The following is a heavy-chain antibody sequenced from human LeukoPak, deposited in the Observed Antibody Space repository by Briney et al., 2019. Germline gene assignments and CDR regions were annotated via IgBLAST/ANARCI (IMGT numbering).Heavy chain of an antibody. V-gene: IGHV4-59*12. Sequence: PSETLSLTFTVVGGSISSYYWGYILPPPPKGLESIGYIYYSGSTNYTPSLKSRVTMSVDTSKNQFSLKLSSVSAADTAVYYCASSGYTHYDAFDIWGQGTMVTVSS. CDR3: ASSGYTHYDAFDI. CDR2: IYYSGST. CDR1: GGSISSYY. D-gene: IGHD3-22*01. J-gene: IGHJ3*02.